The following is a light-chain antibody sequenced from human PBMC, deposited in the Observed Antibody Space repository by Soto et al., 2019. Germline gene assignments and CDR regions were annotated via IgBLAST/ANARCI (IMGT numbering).Light chain of an antibody. CDR3: QESYSSTWT. J-gene: IGKJ1*01. CDR2: AAS. Sequence: DIQMTQSPSSLSASVGDRVTITCRASQSISSYLNWYQHKPGKAPKLLIYAASSLQSGVPSRFSGSGSGTDFTLTISGLQPDDSASYYCQESYSSTWTFGQGTKVDIK. V-gene: IGKV1-39*01. CDR1: QSISSY.